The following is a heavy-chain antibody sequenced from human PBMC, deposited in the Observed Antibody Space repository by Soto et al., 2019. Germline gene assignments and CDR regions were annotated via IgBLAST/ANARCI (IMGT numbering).Heavy chain of an antibody. CDR1: GYGYASYT. CDR2: INPDNGNT. Sequence: GASAKPCSKAPGYGYASYTRNSARQAPGQRLEWMGWINPDNGNTKSSQKFQDRVIITRDTSASTAYMDLSSLRSEDTAVYYCARGIATGQLEPWGQGTLVTVSS. CDR3: ARGIATGQLEP. J-gene: IGHJ5*02. V-gene: IGHV1-3*01. D-gene: IGHD2-15*01.